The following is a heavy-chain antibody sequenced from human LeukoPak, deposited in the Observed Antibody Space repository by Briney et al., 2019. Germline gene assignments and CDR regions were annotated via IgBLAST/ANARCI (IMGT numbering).Heavy chain of an antibody. V-gene: IGHV3-30-3*01. CDR2: ISYDGSNK. Sequence: GGSLRLSCAASGFTFSSYAMHWVRQAPGKGLEWVAVISYDGSNKYYADSVKGRFTISRDNSKNTLYLQMNSLRAEDTAVYYCARAGMTYPQPYFDYWGQGTLVTVSS. J-gene: IGHJ4*02. CDR3: ARAGMTYPQPYFDY. CDR1: GFTFSSYA.